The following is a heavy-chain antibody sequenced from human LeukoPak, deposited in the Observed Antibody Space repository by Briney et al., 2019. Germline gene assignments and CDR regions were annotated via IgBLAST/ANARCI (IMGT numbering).Heavy chain of an antibody. CDR1: GYTFTNYT. V-gene: IGHV1-3*03. CDR3: ARGTVTLDY. CDR2: INTDNGHT. D-gene: IGHD4-17*01. J-gene: IGHJ4*02. Sequence: ASVKVSCKASGYTFTNYTLHWVRQAPGQSLEWMGWINTDNGHTKYSQELQGRVTFTRDTSANTAYMELSRLRSDDMALYYCARGTVTLDYWGQGTLVTVSS.